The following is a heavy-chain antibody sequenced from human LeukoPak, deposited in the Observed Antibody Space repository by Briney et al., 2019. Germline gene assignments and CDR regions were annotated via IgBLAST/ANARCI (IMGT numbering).Heavy chain of an antibody. V-gene: IGHV1-8*02. CDR2: MNAKSGHT. CDR1: GYTFTGYC. Sequence: GASVKISCKASGYTFTGYCMHWVRQAPGQGPEWMGWMNAKSGHTGYAQNLEGRVTMTRDTSTNTAYMELRGLRSEDTAVYFCARGMFDNSGHYYYFYYALGVWGQGTTVTVSS. D-gene: IGHD3-22*01. CDR3: ARGMFDNSGHYYYFYYALGV. J-gene: IGHJ6*02.